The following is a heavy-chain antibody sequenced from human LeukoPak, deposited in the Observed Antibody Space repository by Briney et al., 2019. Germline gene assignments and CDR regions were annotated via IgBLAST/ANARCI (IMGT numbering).Heavy chain of an antibody. Sequence: TGGSLRLSCAASGFTFSSYWMSWVRQAPGKGLEWVANIKQDESGKYYVDSVKGRFTISRANAKNSLYLQMNSLRAEDTAVYYCARVRTVTPYYGMDVWGPGTTVTVSS. CDR1: GFTFSSYW. V-gene: IGHV3-7*03. J-gene: IGHJ6*02. D-gene: IGHD4-17*01. CDR2: IKQDESGK. CDR3: ARVRTVTPYYGMDV.